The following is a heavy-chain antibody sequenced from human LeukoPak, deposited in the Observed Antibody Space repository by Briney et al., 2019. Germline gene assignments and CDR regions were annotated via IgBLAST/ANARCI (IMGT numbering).Heavy chain of an antibody. Sequence: ASVKVSCKASGGTFSSYAISWVRQAPGQGLEWMGGIIPIFGTANYAQKFQGRVTITADESTSTAYMELSSLRSEDTAVYYCARDQTYYVVVPAAMKDWGQGTLVTVSS. CDR1: GGTFSSYA. D-gene: IGHD2-2*01. CDR2: IIPIFGTA. CDR3: ARDQTYYVVVPAAMKD. J-gene: IGHJ4*02. V-gene: IGHV1-69*13.